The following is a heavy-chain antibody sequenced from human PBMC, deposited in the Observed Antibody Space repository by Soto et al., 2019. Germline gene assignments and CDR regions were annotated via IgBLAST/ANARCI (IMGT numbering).Heavy chain of an antibody. CDR1: GGSISSYY. CDR3: ARDVGSSHGPGHPHYFDY. CDR2: FYYSGTT. D-gene: IGHD2-2*01. Sequence: SETLSLTCNVSGGSISSYYWSWVRQSPGKGLEWIGYFYYSGTTNYNPSLKSRVTISIDMSKNQISLKLTSVTAADTAVYYFARDVGSSHGPGHPHYFDYWGQGTLVTVSS. J-gene: IGHJ4*02. V-gene: IGHV4-59*01.